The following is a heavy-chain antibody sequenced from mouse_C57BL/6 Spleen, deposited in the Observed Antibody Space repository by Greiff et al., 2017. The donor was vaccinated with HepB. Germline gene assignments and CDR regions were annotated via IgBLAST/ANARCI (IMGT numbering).Heavy chain of an antibody. V-gene: IGHV1-82*01. CDR3: ARIGNYDYYAMDY. J-gene: IGHJ4*01. CDR1: GYAFSSSW. D-gene: IGHD2-1*01. Sequence: VQRVESGPELVKPGASVKISCKASGYAFSSSWMNWVKQRPGKGLEWIGRIYPGDGDTNYNGKFKGKATLTADKSSSTAYMQLSSLTSEDSAVYFCARIGNYDYYAMDYWGQGTSVTVSS. CDR2: IYPGDGDT.